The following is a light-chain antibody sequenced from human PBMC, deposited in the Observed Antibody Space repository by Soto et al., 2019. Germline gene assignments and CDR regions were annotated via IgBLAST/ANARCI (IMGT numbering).Light chain of an antibody. CDR1: SSNIGTGYD. J-gene: IGLJ1*01. CDR2: GNI. Sequence: QSALTQPPSMSAAPGQRVTISCTGSSSNIGTGYDVHWYQQLPGTAPKLLIPGNINRPSGFPDRFSGSKSGTSASLVITGLQPEDEATYYCQSYDNRLSAYVFGAGTKLTVL. V-gene: IGLV1-40*01. CDR3: QSYDNRLSAYV.